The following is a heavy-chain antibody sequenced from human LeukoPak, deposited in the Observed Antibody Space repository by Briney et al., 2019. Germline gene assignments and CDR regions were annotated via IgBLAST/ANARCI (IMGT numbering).Heavy chain of an antibody. J-gene: IGHJ6*03. CDR1: GYTFTSYG. D-gene: IGHD2-2*01. V-gene: IGHV1-18*01. CDR2: ISAYNGNT. Sequence: ASVKVSCKASGYTFTSYGISWVRQAPGQGLEWMGWISAYNGNTNYAQKLKGRVTMTTDTSTSTAYLELKSLRSEDTAVYYCARDCSSTSCYLGYMDVWGKGTTVSVSS. CDR3: ARDCSSTSCYLGYMDV.